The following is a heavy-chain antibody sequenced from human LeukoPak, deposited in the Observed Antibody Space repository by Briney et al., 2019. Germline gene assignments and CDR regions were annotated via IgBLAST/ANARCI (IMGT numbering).Heavy chain of an antibody. D-gene: IGHD4-17*01. CDR3: AKPSGDYDYFDY. V-gene: IGHV3-7*03. Sequence: GGSLRLSCAASGFTFSSYWMSWVRQTPGKGLEWVANIKQDGSEKYYADSVKGRFTISRDNSKNTLFLQINSLTVEDTAVYYCAKPSGDYDYFDYWGQGALVTVSS. CDR2: IKQDGSEK. J-gene: IGHJ4*02. CDR1: GFTFSSYW.